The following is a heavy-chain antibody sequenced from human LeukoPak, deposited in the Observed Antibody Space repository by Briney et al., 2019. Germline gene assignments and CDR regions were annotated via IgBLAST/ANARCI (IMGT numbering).Heavy chain of an antibody. J-gene: IGHJ5*02. CDR1: GGSISSSSYY. D-gene: IGHD3-3*02. CDR3: ARDAVSLANWFDP. Sequence: SETLSLTCTVSGGSISSSSYYWGWIRQPPGKGLEWIGSIYYSGSTYYNPSLKSRVTISVDTSKNQFSLKLSSVTAADTAVYYCARDAVSLANWFDPWGPGTLVTLSS. CDR2: IYYSGST. V-gene: IGHV4-39*01.